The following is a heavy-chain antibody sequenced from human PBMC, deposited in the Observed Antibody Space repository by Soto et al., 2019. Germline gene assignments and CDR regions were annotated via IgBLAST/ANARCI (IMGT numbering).Heavy chain of an antibody. J-gene: IGHJ6*03. Sequence: SETLCLTCTVIGASICSYYWSWIRQPPGKGLEWIGYIYYSGSTNYNPSLKSRVTISVDTSKNQFSLKLSSVTAADTAVYYCARKDNYYYYMDVWGKGTTVS. CDR3: ARKDNYYYYMDV. V-gene: IGHV4-59*08. CDR2: IYYSGST. D-gene: IGHD2-15*01. CDR1: GASICSYY.